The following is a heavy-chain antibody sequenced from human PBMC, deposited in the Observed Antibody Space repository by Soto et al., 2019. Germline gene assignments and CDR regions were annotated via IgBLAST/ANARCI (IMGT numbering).Heavy chain of an antibody. Sequence: QVQLVQSGAEVKKPGASVKVSCKASGYTFTSYGISWVRQAPGQGLEWMGWISAYNGNTNYAQKLHGRVTMTTDTPTSTASKEQRSLRSDDTAVYYCCRAPDCRGGSCYIYYYYYMDVWGKGTTVTVSS. J-gene: IGHJ6*03. D-gene: IGHD2-15*01. V-gene: IGHV1-18*01. CDR2: ISAYNGNT. CDR1: GYTFTSYG. CDR3: CRAPDCRGGSCYIYYYYYMDV.